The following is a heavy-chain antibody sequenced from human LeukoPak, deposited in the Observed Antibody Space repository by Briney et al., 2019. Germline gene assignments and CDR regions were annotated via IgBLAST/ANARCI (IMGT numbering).Heavy chain of an antibody. CDR1: GFIFSNAW. CDR3: ASRNYGDYEVLFDY. J-gene: IGHJ4*02. CDR2: IKSKTDGGTT. D-gene: IGHD4-17*01. V-gene: IGHV3-15*07. Sequence: TPGGSLRLSCAASGFIFSNAWMNWVRQAPGKGLEWVGRIKSKTDGGTTDYAAPVKGRFTISRDDSKSTLYLQMNSLRAEDTAVYYCASRNYGDYEVLFDYWGQGTLVTVSS.